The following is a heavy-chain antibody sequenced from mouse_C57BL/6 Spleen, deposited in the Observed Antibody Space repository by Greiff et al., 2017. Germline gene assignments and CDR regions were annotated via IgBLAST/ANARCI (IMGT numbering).Heavy chain of an antibody. J-gene: IGHJ2*01. CDR1: GYAFSSYW. V-gene: IGHV1-80*01. CDR3: ARRGLNRGYFDY. Sequence: QVKLQQSGAELVKPGASVKISCKASGYAFSSYWMNWVKQRPGKGLEWIGQIYPGDGDTNYNGKFKGKATLTADKSTSTAYMQISSLTSEDSAVYFCARRGLNRGYFDYWGQGTTLTVSS. D-gene: IGHD3-3*01. CDR2: IYPGDGDT.